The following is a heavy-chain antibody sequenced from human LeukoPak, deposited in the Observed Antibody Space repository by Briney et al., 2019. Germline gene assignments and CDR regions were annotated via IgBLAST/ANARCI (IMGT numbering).Heavy chain of an antibody. D-gene: IGHD3-22*01. CDR3: ARAGNYYDSSGYLSIYFDY. Sequence: PGGSLRLSCAASGFTFSSYAMSWVRQAPGKGLEWVSAISGSGGSTYYADSVKGRFTISRDNAKNSLYLQMNSLRAEDTAVYYCARAGNYYDSSGYLSIYFDYWGQGTLVTVSS. CDR1: GFTFSSYA. CDR2: ISGSGGST. V-gene: IGHV3-23*01. J-gene: IGHJ4*02.